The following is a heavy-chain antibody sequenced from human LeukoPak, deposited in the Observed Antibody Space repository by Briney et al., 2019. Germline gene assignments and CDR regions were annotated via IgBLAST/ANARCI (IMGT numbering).Heavy chain of an antibody. Sequence: GESLKISCKISGYDFTTYWIGWVRQVPGKGLECMGIIWPGDSDTRNSPSFQGQVTISADKSISTAYLQWSSLKASDTAMYYCARHVNYRAYYYDSSGYIPDYWGQGTLVTVSS. J-gene: IGHJ4*02. CDR2: IWPGDSDT. V-gene: IGHV5-51*01. CDR3: ARHVNYRAYYYDSSGYIPDY. D-gene: IGHD3-22*01. CDR1: GYDFTTYW.